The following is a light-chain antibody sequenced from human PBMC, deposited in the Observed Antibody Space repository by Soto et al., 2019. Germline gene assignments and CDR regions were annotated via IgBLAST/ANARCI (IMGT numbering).Light chain of an antibody. CDR1: ETISNNF. J-gene: IGKJ4*01. Sequence: EIVLTRSPGTLSLSPGDTATLSCRASETISNNFLAWYQQRPGQAPRLLIFAASTRAAGIPDRFSGSGSGTDFVLSVSRLEPEDFAVYFCQQYVTSVLTFGGGTKVEI. CDR3: QQYVTSVLT. CDR2: AAS. V-gene: IGKV3-20*01.